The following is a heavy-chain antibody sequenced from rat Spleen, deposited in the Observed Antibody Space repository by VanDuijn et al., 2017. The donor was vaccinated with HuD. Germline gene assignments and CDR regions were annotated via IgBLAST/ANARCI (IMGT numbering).Heavy chain of an antibody. V-gene: IGHV5-7*01. D-gene: IGHD1-7*01. Sequence: EVQLVESGGGLVQPGRSLKLSCAASGFTFSDYYMAWVRQAPTKGLEWVATISYDGSSTYYRDSVKGRFTISRDNAKSTLYLQMDSLRSEDTATYYCARLPYGYFDYWGQGVMVTVSS. J-gene: IGHJ2*01. CDR3: ARLPYGYFDY. CDR2: ISYDGSST. CDR1: GFTFSDYY.